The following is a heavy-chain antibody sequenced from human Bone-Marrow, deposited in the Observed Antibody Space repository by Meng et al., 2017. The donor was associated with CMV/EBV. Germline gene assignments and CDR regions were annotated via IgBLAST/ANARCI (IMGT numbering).Heavy chain of an antibody. J-gene: IGHJ4*02. V-gene: IGHV3-23*01. Sequence: GGSLRLSCAVSGFSVSNNYMSWVRQAPGKGLEWVSAISGSGGNTYYADSVKGRFTISRDNSNNTLYLQMNSPRVEDTAVYYCAKGRGGSSWYGAAADYWGQGTLVTVSS. D-gene: IGHD6-13*01. CDR1: GFSVSNNY. CDR2: ISGSGGNT. CDR3: AKGRGGSSWYGAAADY.